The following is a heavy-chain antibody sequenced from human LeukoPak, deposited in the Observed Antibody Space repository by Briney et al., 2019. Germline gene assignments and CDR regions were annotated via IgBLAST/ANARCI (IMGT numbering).Heavy chain of an antibody. CDR2: IKSKTDGGTT. D-gene: IGHD2-2*01. Sequence: GGSLRLSCAASGFTFSHAWMSWVRQTPGKGLEWVGRIKSKTDGGTTDYAAPVKGRFTISRDDSKSTLYLQMNSLKTEDTAVYYCTTDGCSSTSCYGGWGYYYGMDVWGQGTTVTVSS. CDR1: GFTFSHAW. V-gene: IGHV3-15*01. J-gene: IGHJ6*02. CDR3: TTDGCSSTSCYGGWGYYYGMDV.